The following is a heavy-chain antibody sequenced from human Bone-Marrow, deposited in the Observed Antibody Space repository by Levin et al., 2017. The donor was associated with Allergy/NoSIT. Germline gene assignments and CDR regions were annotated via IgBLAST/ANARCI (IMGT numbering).Heavy chain of an antibody. CDR1: GVSISSGGFY. D-gene: IGHD2-15*01. CDR2: IYYSGST. J-gene: IGHJ4*02. CDR3: ASDSCGAGSCYPY. Sequence: SETLSLTCTVSGVSISSGGFYWSWIRQHPGKGLEWIGNIYYSGSTYYTPSLRSRVTISVDTSKNQFSLRLSSVTAADTAMYYCASDSCGAGSCYPYWGQGTLVTVSS. V-gene: IGHV4-31*03.